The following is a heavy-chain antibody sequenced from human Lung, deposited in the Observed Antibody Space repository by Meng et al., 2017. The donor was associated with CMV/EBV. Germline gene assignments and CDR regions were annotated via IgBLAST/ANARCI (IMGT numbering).Heavy chain of an antibody. J-gene: IGHJ4*02. CDR2: INTITGDP. CDR3: ARGSLEADEDPG. V-gene: IGHV7-4-1*02. CDR1: GYTFNNYA. Sequence: QVQLVQSGAELTKPVASVKVSCKASGYTFNNYAMNWVRQAPGQGFEWMGWINTITGDPTYAQGFTGRFVSALATSVSTAYLQISSLKTDDTAVYYCARGSLEADEDPGWGQGTLVTVSS. D-gene: IGHD6-13*01.